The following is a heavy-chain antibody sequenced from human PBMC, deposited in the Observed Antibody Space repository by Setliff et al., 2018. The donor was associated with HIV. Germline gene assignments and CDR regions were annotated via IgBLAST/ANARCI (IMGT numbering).Heavy chain of an antibody. CDR3: ARGVRGVVNGMDV. D-gene: IGHD3-10*01. J-gene: IGHJ6*02. CDR1: GFSFSSYW. Sequence: GGSLRLSCAASGFSFSSYWMHWVRQAPGKRLVWVSRINTDGSSTSYADSVKGRFTISRDNAKNTLYLQMNSLRAEDTAVYYCARGVRGVVNGMDVWGQGTTVTVSS. CDR2: INTDGSST. V-gene: IGHV3-74*01.